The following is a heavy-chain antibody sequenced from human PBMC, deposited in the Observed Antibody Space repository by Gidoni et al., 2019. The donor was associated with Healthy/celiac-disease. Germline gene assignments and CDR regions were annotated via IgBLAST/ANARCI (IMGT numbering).Heavy chain of an antibody. D-gene: IGHD3-22*01. CDR3: ARDPDYDSSGYGWFDP. CDR2: INAGNGNT. Sequence: QVQLVQSGAEVKKPGASVKVSCKASGYTFTSYAMHWVRQAPGQRLEWMGWINAGNGNTKYSQKFQGRVTITRDTSASTAYMELSSLRSEDTAVYYCARDPDYDSSGYGWFDPWGQGTLVTVSS. J-gene: IGHJ5*02. CDR1: GYTFTSYA. V-gene: IGHV1-3*01.